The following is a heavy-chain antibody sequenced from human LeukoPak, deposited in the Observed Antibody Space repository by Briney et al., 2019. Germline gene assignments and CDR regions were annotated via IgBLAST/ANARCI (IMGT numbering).Heavy chain of an antibody. Sequence: SVKVSCKASGGTFSSYAISWVRQAPGQGLEWMGGIIPIFGTANYAQKFQGRVTITADESTSTAYMELSSLRSEDTAVYYCARPRGIAVAGRSSWFDPWGQGTLVTVSS. V-gene: IGHV1-69*13. D-gene: IGHD6-19*01. CDR1: GGTFSSYA. CDR2: IIPIFGTA. J-gene: IGHJ5*02. CDR3: ARPRGIAVAGRSSWFDP.